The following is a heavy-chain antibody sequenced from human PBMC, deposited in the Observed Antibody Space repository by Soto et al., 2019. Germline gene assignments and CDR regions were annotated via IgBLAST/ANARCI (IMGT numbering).Heavy chain of an antibody. CDR3: ARDRLRVATYYYYYMDV. Sequence: GGSLRLSCAASGFTFSSYAMHWVRQAPGKGLEYVSAISSNGGSTYYANSVKGRFTISRDNSKNTLYLQMGSLRAEDMAVYYCARDRLRVATYYYYYMDVWGKGTTVTVS. CDR2: ISSNGGST. D-gene: IGHD2-21*02. V-gene: IGHV3-64*01. J-gene: IGHJ6*03. CDR1: GFTFSSYA.